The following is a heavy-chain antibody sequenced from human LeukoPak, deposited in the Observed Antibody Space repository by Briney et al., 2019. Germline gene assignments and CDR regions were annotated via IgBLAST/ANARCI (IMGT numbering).Heavy chain of an antibody. CDR2: TYYRSKWYN. V-gene: IGHV6-1*01. CDR1: GDSVSSNSAA. Sequence: SQTLSLTCAISGDSVSSNSAAWNWIRQSPSRGLEWLGRTYYRSKWYNDYAVSAKSRITINPDTSKNQFSLQLKSVTPEDTAVYFCARARVHSSSWYYYYYYMDVWGKGTTVTVS. D-gene: IGHD6-13*01. CDR3: ARARVHSSSWYYYYYYMDV. J-gene: IGHJ6*03.